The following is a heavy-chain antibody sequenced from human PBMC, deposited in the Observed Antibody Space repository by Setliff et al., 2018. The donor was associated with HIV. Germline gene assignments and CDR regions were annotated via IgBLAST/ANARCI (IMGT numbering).Heavy chain of an antibody. CDR1: GFTVSDYY. D-gene: IGHD3-10*01. CDR3: ARGNWYFDL. Sequence: SLRLSCAASGFTVSDYYRSWIREAPGKGLECVSYISNSGNIIYYADSVKGRFTISRDNAKNSLYLQMNSLSAAETAVYYCARGNWYFDLWGRGTLVTVSS. V-gene: IGHV3-11*04. J-gene: IGHJ2*01. CDR2: ISNSGNII.